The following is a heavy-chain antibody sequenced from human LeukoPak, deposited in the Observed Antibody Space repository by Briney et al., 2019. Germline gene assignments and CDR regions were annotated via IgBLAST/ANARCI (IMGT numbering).Heavy chain of an antibody. V-gene: IGHV3-11*04. CDR2: ISSSGSTI. D-gene: IGHD3-22*01. Sequence: GGSLRLSCTASGFTFSLYWMSWVRQAPGKGLEWVSYISSSGSTIYYADSVKGRFTISRDNAKNSLYLQMNSLRAEDTAVYYCASARYYDSSGFDYWGQGTLVTVSS. CDR3: ASARYYDSSGFDY. J-gene: IGHJ4*02. CDR1: GFTFSLYW.